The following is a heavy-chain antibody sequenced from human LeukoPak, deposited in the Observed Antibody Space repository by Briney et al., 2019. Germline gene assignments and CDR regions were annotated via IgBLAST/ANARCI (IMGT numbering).Heavy chain of an antibody. J-gene: IGHJ4*02. CDR2: ISAYNGNT. V-gene: IGHV1-18*01. CDR1: GGTFSSYA. Sequence: ASVKVSCKASGGTFSSYAISWVRQAPGQGLEWMGWISAYNGNTNYAQKLQGRVTMTTDTSTSTAYMELRSLRSDDTAVYYCARDLYSSGFPATSFDYWGQGTLVTVSS. D-gene: IGHD6-19*01. CDR3: ARDLYSSGFPATSFDY.